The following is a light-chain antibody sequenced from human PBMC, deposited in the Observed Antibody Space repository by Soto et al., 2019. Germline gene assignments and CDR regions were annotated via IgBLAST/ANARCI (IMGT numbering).Light chain of an antibody. V-gene: IGKV1-5*03. CDR2: EVS. J-gene: IGKJ1*01. CDR3: QHFIGYSWT. Sequence: DIQLTQSPSTLSASVGDKVTITCRASQSASRWLAWYQQKPGKAPKSLIYEVSNLAGGVPSRFSGSGSGTEFTLTISSLLPDDCAVSYFQHFIGYSWTFGQGPKVQI. CDR1: QSASRW.